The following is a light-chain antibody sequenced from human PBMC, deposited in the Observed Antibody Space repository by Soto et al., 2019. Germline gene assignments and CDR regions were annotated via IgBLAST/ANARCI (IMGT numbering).Light chain of an antibody. J-gene: IGKJ4*01. V-gene: IGKV3-11*01. Sequence: EIVLTQSPATLSLSPGERATLSCRASQSVSSYVAWYQSKPGQAPRLLMYDASNRVIGIPARFSGSGSGTNFTLHISSLEPEDFAVYYCQQRSNWPLTFGGGTTVEI. CDR3: QQRSNWPLT. CDR1: QSVSSY. CDR2: DAS.